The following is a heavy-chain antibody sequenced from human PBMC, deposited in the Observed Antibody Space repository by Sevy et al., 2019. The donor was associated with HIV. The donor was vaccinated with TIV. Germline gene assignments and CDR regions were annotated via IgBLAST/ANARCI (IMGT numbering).Heavy chain of an antibody. J-gene: IGHJ4*02. D-gene: IGHD1-26*01. V-gene: IGHV1-2*02. CDR2: INPNSGGT. Sequence: ASVKVSCKASGYTFTGYYMHWVRQAPGQGLEWMGWINPNSGGTNYAQKFQGRDTMTRDTSISTAYMELSRLRSDDTAVYYCARDRSYSSPFLVAYWGQGTLVTDSS. CDR1: GYTFTGYY. CDR3: ARDRSYSSPFLVAY.